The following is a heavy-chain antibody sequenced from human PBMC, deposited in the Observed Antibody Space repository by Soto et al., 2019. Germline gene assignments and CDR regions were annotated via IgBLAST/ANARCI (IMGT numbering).Heavy chain of an antibody. Sequence: EVQLVESGGGLVKPGGSLRLSCAASGFTFSNAWMSWVRQAPGKGLEWVGRIKSKTDGGTTDYAAPVKGRFTISRDDSKNTLYLQMNSLKTEDTAVYYCTTADKRTTVTTGKWEDYWGQGTLVTVSS. D-gene: IGHD4-17*01. J-gene: IGHJ4*02. CDR3: TTADKRTTVTTGKWEDY. V-gene: IGHV3-15*01. CDR1: GFTFSNAW. CDR2: IKSKTDGGTT.